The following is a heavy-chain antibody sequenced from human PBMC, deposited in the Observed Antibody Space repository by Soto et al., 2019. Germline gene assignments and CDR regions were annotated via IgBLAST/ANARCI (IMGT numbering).Heavy chain of an antibody. CDR1: GGSISSSSYY. D-gene: IGHD6-19*01. Sequence: SETLSLTCTVSGGSISSSSYYWGWIRQPPGKGLEWIGSIYYSGSTYYNPSLKSRVTISVDTSKNQFSLKLSSVTAADTAVYYCARLNSLVGQWLATSRDYYYGMDVWGQGTTVTVSS. V-gene: IGHV4-39*01. J-gene: IGHJ6*02. CDR2: IYYSGST. CDR3: ARLNSLVGQWLATSRDYYYGMDV.